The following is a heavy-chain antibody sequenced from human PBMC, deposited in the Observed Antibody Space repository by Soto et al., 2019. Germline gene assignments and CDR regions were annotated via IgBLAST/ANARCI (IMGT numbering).Heavy chain of an antibody. J-gene: IGHJ4*02. Sequence: GASVKVSCKASGYTFTYRYLHWVRQAPGQALEWMGWITPFNGNTNYAQKFQDRVTITRDRSMSTAYMELSSLRSEDTAMYYCATTPRYNWNLGYWGQGTLVTVSS. CDR1: GYTFTYRY. D-gene: IGHD1-20*01. V-gene: IGHV1-45*02. CDR3: ATTPRYNWNLGY. CDR2: ITPFNGNT.